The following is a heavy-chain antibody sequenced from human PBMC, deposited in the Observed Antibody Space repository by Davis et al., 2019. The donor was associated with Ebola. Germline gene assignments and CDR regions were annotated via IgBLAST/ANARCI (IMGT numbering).Heavy chain of an antibody. CDR3: AKDFGSSTWTLFDY. CDR2: IYSGGST. D-gene: IGHD6-13*01. J-gene: IGHJ4*02. V-gene: IGHV3-53*05. CDR1: GFTFSDYY. Sequence: PGGSLRLSCAASGFTFSDYYMSWIRQAPGKGLEWVSVIYSGGSTYYADSVKGRFTISRDNSKNSLYLQMNSLRTEDTALYYCAKDFGSSTWTLFDYWGQGTLVTVSS.